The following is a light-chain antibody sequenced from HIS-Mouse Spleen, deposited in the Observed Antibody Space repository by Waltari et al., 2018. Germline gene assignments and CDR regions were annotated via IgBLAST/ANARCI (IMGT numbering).Light chain of an antibody. CDR3: QQYGSSPPT. Sequence: EIVLTQSPGTLSLSPGERATRSCRASQRVSSSYLAWSQQKPGPAPRPLIYGASSRATGIPDRFSGSGSGTDFTLTISRLEPEDFAVYYCQQYGSSPPTFGQGTKVEIK. J-gene: IGKJ1*01. V-gene: IGKV3-20*01. CDR2: GAS. CDR1: QRVSSSY.